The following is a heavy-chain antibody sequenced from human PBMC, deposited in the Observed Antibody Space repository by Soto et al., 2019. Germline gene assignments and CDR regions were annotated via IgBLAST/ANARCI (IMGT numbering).Heavy chain of an antibody. V-gene: IGHV4-59*01. CDR1: GASISSYH. Sequence: SETLSLTCTVSGASISSYHWSWIRQTPGKGLEWIGYIYYYGSANYNPSLKSRVTISVDTSKNQFPLMLTSVTAADTAVYYCARLSVETPSSPVYWGQGTLVT. CDR3: ARLSVETPSSPVY. CDR2: IYYYGSA. J-gene: IGHJ4*02. D-gene: IGHD1-1*01.